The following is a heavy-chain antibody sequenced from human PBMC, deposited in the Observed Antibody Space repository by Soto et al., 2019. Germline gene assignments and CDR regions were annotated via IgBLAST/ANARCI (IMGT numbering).Heavy chain of an antibody. V-gene: IGHV3-49*04. J-gene: IGHJ3*02. CDR2: ITSKAYGGTP. D-gene: IGHD3-10*01. CDR1: GFTVGSNY. Sequence: PGGSLELSGAAPGFTVGSNYRSGVGQAPGKGLEWVGFITSKAYGGTPEYAASVKGRFTISRDDSKNIAYLQMNNLETGDTAVYYCTRLPPENRGLDAFDIWGQGTMVTVSS. CDR3: TRLPPENRGLDAFDI.